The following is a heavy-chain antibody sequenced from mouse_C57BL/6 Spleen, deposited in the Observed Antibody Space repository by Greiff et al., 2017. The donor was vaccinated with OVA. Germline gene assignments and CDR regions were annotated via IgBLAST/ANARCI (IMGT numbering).Heavy chain of an antibody. CDR3: ARPPAPGRNY. CDR1: GYTFTGYW. V-gene: IGHV1-9*01. Sequence: QVQLQQSGAELMKPGASVKLSCKAPGYTFTGYWIEWVKQRPGHGLEWLGEILPGSGSTNYNEKFKGKAKFTADPSSNTASMQLSILTPEDSAIYYCARPPAPGRNYWGQGTTLTVSS. J-gene: IGHJ2*01. CDR2: ILPGSGST.